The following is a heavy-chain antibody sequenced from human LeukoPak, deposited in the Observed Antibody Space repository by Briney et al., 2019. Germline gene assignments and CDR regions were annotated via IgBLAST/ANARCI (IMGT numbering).Heavy chain of an antibody. V-gene: IGHV3-7*01. D-gene: IGHD4-17*01. J-gene: IGHJ4*02. CDR2: IKQDGSAK. CDR3: ARDRFEDYGDTELGY. CDR1: GFTFSRYW. Sequence: GRSLRLSCAASGFTFSRYWMIWDRQALGKGLEWVANIKQDGSAKYYVDSVKGRFTISRDNAKNSVYLQMNSLRAEDTAVYYCARDRFEDYGDTELGYWGQGALVTVSS.